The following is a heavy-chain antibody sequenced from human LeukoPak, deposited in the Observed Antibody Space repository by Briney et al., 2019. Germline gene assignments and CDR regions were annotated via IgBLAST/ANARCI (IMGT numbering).Heavy chain of an antibody. J-gene: IGHJ4*02. D-gene: IGHD3-22*01. V-gene: IGHV4-34*01. Sequence: PSETLSLTCAVYGGSFSGYYWSWIRQPPGKGLEWIGEINHSGSTNYNPPLKSRVTISVDTSKNQFSLKLSSVTAADTAVYYCAGLVGRYSSGLYYYYFDYWGQGTLVTVSS. CDR3: AGLVGRYSSGLYYYYFDY. CDR1: GGSFSGYY. CDR2: INHSGST.